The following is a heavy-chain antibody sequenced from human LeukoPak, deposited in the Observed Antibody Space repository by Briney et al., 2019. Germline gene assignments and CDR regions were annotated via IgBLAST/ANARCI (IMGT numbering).Heavy chain of an antibody. CDR3: AREGVYDSSGYHDALDI. D-gene: IGHD3-22*01. Sequence: PGGSLRLSCAASGFTFSSYTMNWVRQAPGKGLEWLSYISGSGSTIYYADSVKGRFTISRDNSKNTVYLQMNSLRAEDTAVYYCAREGVYDSSGYHDALDIWGQGTMVTVSS. J-gene: IGHJ3*02. CDR2: ISGSGSTI. V-gene: IGHV3-48*01. CDR1: GFTFSSYT.